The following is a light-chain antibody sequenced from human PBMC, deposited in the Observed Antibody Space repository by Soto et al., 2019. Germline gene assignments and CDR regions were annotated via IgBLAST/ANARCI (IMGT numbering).Light chain of an antibody. CDR1: RGLRTL. Sequence: DIQMTKSPSSWSASVGDRVTIPGRQSRGLRTLLNWYQQKPGKAPNLLIYAASSLQSGVPSRFSGSGSGTDFTLTISSLQPEDFATYFCQQSYITPAGFGGGTKVEIK. V-gene: IGKV1-39*01. J-gene: IGKJ4*01. CDR3: QQSYITPAG. CDR2: AAS.